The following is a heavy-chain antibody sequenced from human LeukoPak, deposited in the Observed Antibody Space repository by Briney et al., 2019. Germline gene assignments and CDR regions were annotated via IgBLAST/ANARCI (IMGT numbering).Heavy chain of an antibody. Sequence: GGSLRLSCAASEFTFSSYWMSLVRQAPGKGLEWVANIKQDGSEKYYVDSVKGRFTISRDNAKNSLYLQMNSLRAEDTAVYYCARESSYDSSGYKSSWGQGTLVTVSS. D-gene: IGHD3-22*01. CDR1: EFTFSSYW. V-gene: IGHV3-7*01. CDR3: ARESSYDSSGYKSS. CDR2: IKQDGSEK. J-gene: IGHJ4*02.